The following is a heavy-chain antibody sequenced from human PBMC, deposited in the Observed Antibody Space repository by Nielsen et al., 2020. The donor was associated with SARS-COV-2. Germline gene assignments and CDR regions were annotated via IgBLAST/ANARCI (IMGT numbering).Heavy chain of an antibody. V-gene: IGHV4-39*02. Sequence: SETLSLTCTVSDGSLSSRNYYWGWIREPPGKGLEWIGTIYYSGSVSYNPYLRSRVTISVDTSKKHFSLKLTSVTAADTAVYCCARGDIAVVPAAMFRGDDAFDIWGQGTMVRVSS. CDR3: ARGDIAVVPAAMFRGDDAFDI. J-gene: IGHJ3*02. CDR1: DGSLSSRNYY. CDR2: IYYSGSV. D-gene: IGHD2-2*01.